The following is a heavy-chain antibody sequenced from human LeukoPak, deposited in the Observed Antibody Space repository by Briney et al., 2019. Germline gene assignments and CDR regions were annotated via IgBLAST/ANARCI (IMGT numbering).Heavy chain of an antibody. CDR3: ARGKGANWFDP. D-gene: IGHD3-16*01. V-gene: IGHV3-30*03. Sequence: GGSLRLSCAASGFTFSSYGMHWVRQAPGKGLEWVAVISYDGSNKYYADSVKGRFTISRDNAKNTLYLQMNSLRAEDTAVYYCARGKGANWFDPWGQGTLVTVSS. CDR2: ISYDGSNK. J-gene: IGHJ5*02. CDR1: GFTFSSYG.